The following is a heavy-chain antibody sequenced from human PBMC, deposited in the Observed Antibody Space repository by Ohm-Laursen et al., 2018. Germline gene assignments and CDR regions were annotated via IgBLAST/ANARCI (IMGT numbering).Heavy chain of an antibody. J-gene: IGHJ6*02. CDR1: GFTVSSNY. CDR2: IYSGGST. V-gene: IGHV3-53*01. CDR3: ARVARSSGWAYHYYYYGMDV. Sequence: SLRLSCAASGFTVSSNYMSWVRQAPGKGLEWVSVIYSGGSTYYADSVKGRFTISRDNSKNTLYLQMNSLRAEDTAVYYCARVARSSGWAYHYYYYGMDVWGQGTTVTVSS. D-gene: IGHD6-19*01.